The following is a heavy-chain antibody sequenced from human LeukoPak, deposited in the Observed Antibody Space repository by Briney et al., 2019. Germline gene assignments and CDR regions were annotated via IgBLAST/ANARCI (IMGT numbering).Heavy chain of an antibody. D-gene: IGHD1-26*01. CDR2: ISYDGSNK. J-gene: IGHJ4*02. V-gene: IGHV3-30*01. CDR1: GFTFSSYA. Sequence: AGGSLRLSCAASGFTFSSYAMHWVRQAPGKGLEWVAVISYDGSNKYYADSVKGRFTISRDNSKNTLYLQMNSLRAEDTAVYYCARDSLGSYWRYFDYWGQGTLVTVSS. CDR3: ARDSLGSYWRYFDY.